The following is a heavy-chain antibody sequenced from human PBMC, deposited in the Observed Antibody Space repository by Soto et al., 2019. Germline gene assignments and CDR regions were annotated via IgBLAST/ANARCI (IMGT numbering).Heavy chain of an antibody. Sequence: GGSLRLSCAASEFTFSDYYISWIRQAPGKGLEWLSYISQTGSYRNYADSVKGRFTISRDNAKNSLYLQMNSLRVEDTAVYYCVRSYDILTAGIFDLWGQGTRVTVSS. J-gene: IGHJ3*01. CDR1: EFTFSDYY. CDR2: ISQTGSYR. CDR3: VRSYDILTAGIFDL. D-gene: IGHD3-9*01. V-gene: IGHV3-11*03.